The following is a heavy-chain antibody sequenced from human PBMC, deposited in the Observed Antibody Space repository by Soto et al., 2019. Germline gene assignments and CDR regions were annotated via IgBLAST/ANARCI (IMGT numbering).Heavy chain of an antibody. V-gene: IGHV1-18*01. Sequence: GASVKVSCKASGHTFTSYGISWVRQAPGQGLEWMGWISAYNGNTNYAQKLQGRVTMTTDTSTSTAYMELRSLRSDDTAVYYCARARNYYGSGSYYPPDYFDYWGQGTLVTVSS. D-gene: IGHD3-10*01. CDR2: ISAYNGNT. J-gene: IGHJ4*02. CDR3: ARARNYYGSGSYYPPDYFDY. CDR1: GHTFTSYG.